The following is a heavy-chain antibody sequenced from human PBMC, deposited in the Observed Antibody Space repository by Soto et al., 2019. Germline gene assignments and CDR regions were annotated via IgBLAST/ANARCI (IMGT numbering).Heavy chain of an antibody. V-gene: IGHV4-34*01. CDR1: GGSFSGYY. J-gene: IGHJ4*02. CDR2: INHSGST. CDR3: ARVPTFGGVIYSPWRPADY. D-gene: IGHD3-16*02. Sequence: SETLSLTCAVYGGSFSGYYWSWIRQPPGKGLEWIGEINHSGSTNYNPSLKSRVTISVDTSKNQFSLKLSSVTAADTAVYYCARVPTFGGVIYSPWRPADYWGQGTLVTVSS.